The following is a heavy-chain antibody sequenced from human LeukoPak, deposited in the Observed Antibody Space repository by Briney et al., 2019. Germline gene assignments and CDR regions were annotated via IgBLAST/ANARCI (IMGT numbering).Heavy chain of an antibody. CDR2: IIPIFGTA. CDR1: GGTFSSYA. D-gene: IGHD3-22*01. CDR3: ASYAEPYYYDSSGYYSFGY. J-gene: IGHJ4*02. V-gene: IGHV1-69*01. Sequence: ASVKVSCKASGGTFSSYAISLVRQAPGQGLEWMGGIIPIFGTANYAQKFQGRVTITADESTSTAYMELSSLRSEDTAVYYCASYAEPYYYDSSGYYSFGYWGQGTLVTVSS.